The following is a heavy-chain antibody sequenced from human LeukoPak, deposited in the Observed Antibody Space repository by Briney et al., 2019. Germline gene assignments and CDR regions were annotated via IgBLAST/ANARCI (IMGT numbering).Heavy chain of an antibody. CDR3: ARGTTVTFNWFDP. Sequence: SETLSLTCAVYGGSFCGYYWSWIRQPPGKGLEWIGEINHSGSTNYNPSLKSRVTISVDTSKNQFSLKLSSVTAADTAVYYCARGTTVTFNWFDPWGQGTLVTVSS. J-gene: IGHJ5*02. V-gene: IGHV4-34*01. CDR2: INHSGST. D-gene: IGHD4-17*01. CDR1: GGSFCGYY.